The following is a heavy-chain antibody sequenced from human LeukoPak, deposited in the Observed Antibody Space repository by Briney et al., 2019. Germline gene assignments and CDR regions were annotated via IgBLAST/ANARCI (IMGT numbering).Heavy chain of an antibody. CDR2: ISAYNGNT. V-gene: IGHV1-18*01. J-gene: IGHJ4*02. D-gene: IGHD6-13*01. CDR1: GYTFTSYG. CDR3: ARDEPTEAAVIN. Sequence: ASVKVSYKPSGYTFTSYGISWLRQAPGQGLEWMGWISAYNGNTNYAQKLQVRVTMTTDTSTSTAYMELRSLRSDHTAVYYCARDEPTEAAVINWGQGTLVTVSS.